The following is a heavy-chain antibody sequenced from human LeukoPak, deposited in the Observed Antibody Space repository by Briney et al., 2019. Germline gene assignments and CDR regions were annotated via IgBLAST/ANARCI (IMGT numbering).Heavy chain of an antibody. V-gene: IGHV4-4*09. CDR2: IYTSGST. D-gene: IGHD3-3*01. CDR3: ARQFYDLWSGYPENYYYHYYMDV. J-gene: IGHJ6*03. CDR1: GGSISSYY. Sequence: SETLSLTCTVSGGSISSYYWSWIRQPPGKGLEWIGYIYTSGSTNYNPSLKSRVTISVDTSKNQFSLKLSSVTAADTAVYYCARQFYDLWSGYPENYYYHYYMDVWGKGTTVTVSS.